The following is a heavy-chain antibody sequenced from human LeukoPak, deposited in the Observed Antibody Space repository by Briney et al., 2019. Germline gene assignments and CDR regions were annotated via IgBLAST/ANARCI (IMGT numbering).Heavy chain of an antibody. J-gene: IGHJ6*03. CDR1: GGTFSSYA. CDR3: ATGHGQQLVLMMGYYYYMDV. Sequence: ASVKVSCKASGGTFSSYAISWVRQAPGQGLRWMGGIIPFFGTANYEQKFQGRVTITTDESTSTAYMELSSLRSEDTAVYYCATGHGQQLVLMMGYYYYMDVWGKGTTVTVSS. D-gene: IGHD6-13*01. V-gene: IGHV1-69*05. CDR2: IIPFFGTA.